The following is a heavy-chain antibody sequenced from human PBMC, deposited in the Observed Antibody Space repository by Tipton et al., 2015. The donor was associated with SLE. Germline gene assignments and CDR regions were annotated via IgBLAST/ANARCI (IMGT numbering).Heavy chain of an antibody. J-gene: IGHJ6*03. D-gene: IGHD3-16*01. Sequence: QVQLVQSGAEVKKPGASVKVSCKASGYTFTSYYMHWVRQAPGQGLEWMGIINPSGGSTSYAQKFRGRVTMTRDTSTSTVYMELSSLRSEDTAVYYCARGAGPITSFGNYYYYYYMDVWGKGTTVTVSS. V-gene: IGHV1-46*01. CDR2: INPSGGST. CDR1: GYTFTSYY. CDR3: ARGAGPITSFGNYYYYYYMDV.